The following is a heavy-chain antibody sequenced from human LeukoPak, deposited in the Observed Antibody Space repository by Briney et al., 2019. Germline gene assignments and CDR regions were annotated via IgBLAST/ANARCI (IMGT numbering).Heavy chain of an antibody. Sequence: ASVKVSCKASGYTFTSYDINWVRQATGQGLEWMGWMNPNSSNKGYAQKFQGRVTMTRNTSISTAYMELSSLRSEDTAVYYCAWGSGSRSWAFDIWGQGTMVTVSS. CDR3: AWGSGSRSWAFDI. CDR1: GYTFTSYD. CDR2: MNPNSSNK. D-gene: IGHD3-10*01. V-gene: IGHV1-8*01. J-gene: IGHJ3*02.